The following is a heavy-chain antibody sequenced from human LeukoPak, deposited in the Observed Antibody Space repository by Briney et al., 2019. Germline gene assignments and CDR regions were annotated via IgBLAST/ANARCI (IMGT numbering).Heavy chain of an antibody. Sequence: PSETLSLTCTVSGGSISSYYWRWIRQPPGKGLEWIGYIYYSGSTNYNPSLKSRVTISVDTSKNQFSLKLSSVTAADTAVYYCARGIYGSGSPRAFDIWGQGTMVTVSS. CDR2: IYYSGST. V-gene: IGHV4-59*01. J-gene: IGHJ3*02. D-gene: IGHD3-10*01. CDR3: ARGIYGSGSPRAFDI. CDR1: GGSISSYY.